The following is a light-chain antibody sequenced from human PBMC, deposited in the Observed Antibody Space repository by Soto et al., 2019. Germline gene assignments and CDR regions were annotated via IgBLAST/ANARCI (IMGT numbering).Light chain of an antibody. CDR2: GAF. CDR1: QSITNNY. CDR3: QYYGNSPLT. Sequence: ETVLTQSPATLCLSLWERATLSCRASQSITNNYLAWYRQKPGQAPRLLIYGAFNRATGIPDRFSGGGSGTDFTLTITRLEPEDFAVYYCQYYGNSPLTFGQGTKVDIK. J-gene: IGKJ1*01. V-gene: IGKV3-20*01.